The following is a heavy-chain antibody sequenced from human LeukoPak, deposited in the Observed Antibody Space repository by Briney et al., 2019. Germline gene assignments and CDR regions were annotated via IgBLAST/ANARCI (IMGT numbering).Heavy chain of an antibody. Sequence: GGPLRHSCAASVFAFSSYAIHWVRQAPGKGLEWVSFISYDGRIKYYADSVKGRLTISRDNSKNTVSLQMNSLRAEDTAIYYRARDLSEKYCIDYWGQGTQVTVSS. CDR2: ISYDGRIK. CDR1: VFAFSSYA. CDR3: ARDLSEKYCIDY. J-gene: IGHJ4*02. D-gene: IGHD2-8*02. V-gene: IGHV3-30-3*01.